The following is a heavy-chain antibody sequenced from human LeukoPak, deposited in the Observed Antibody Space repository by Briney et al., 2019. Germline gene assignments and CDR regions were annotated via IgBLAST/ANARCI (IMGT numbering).Heavy chain of an antibody. J-gene: IGHJ6*03. D-gene: IGHD6-13*01. V-gene: IGHV1-69*06. Sequence: SVKVSCKASGGTFSSYAISWVRQAPGQGLEWMGGIIPIFGTANYAQKFQGRVTITADKSTSTAYMELSSLRSEDTAVYYCARYRGLAAAGRAYYYYYMDVWGKGTTVTVSS. CDR1: GGTFSSYA. CDR3: ARYRGLAAAGRAYYYYYMDV. CDR2: IIPIFGTA.